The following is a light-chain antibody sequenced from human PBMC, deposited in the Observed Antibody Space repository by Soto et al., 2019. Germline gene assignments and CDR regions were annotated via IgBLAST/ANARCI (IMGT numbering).Light chain of an antibody. CDR1: QDISNY. CDR2: AAS. J-gene: IGKJ1*01. CDR3: EKYNSAPRT. V-gene: IGKV1-27*01. Sequence: DIPMTQSPSSLSASVGDRVTITCRASQDISNYLAWYQQKPVKVPKLLIYAASTLQSGVPSRLSPSGSETDFTLTISSLQTEDVATYDGEKYNSAPRTFGEGTKVEIK.